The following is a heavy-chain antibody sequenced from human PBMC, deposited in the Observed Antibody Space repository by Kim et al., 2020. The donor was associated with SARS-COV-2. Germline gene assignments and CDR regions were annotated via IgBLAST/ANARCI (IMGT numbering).Heavy chain of an antibody. CDR2: ISSSSSYI. J-gene: IGHJ6*02. V-gene: IGHV3-21*01. Sequence: GGSLRLSCAASGFTFSSYSMNWVRQAPGKGLEWVSSISSSSSYIYYADSVKGRFTISRDNAKNSLYLQMNSLRAEDTAVYYCAREGYCSSTSCLNAYYYYGMDVWGQGTTVTVSS. D-gene: IGHD2-2*01. CDR1: GFTFSSYS. CDR3: AREGYCSSTSCLNAYYYYGMDV.